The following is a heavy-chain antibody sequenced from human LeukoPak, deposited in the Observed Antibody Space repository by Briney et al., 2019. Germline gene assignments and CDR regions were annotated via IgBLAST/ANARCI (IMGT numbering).Heavy chain of an antibody. CDR2: IWYDGSNK. V-gene: IGHV3-33*06. CDR3: AKADKWLVPAS. Sequence: GGSLRLSCAASGFTFSSYGMHWFRQAPGKGLEWVAVIWYDGSNKYYADSVKGRFTISRDNSKNTLYLQMNSLRAEDTAVYYCAKADKWLVPASWGQGTLVTVSS. J-gene: IGHJ5*02. D-gene: IGHD6-19*01. CDR1: GFTFSSYG.